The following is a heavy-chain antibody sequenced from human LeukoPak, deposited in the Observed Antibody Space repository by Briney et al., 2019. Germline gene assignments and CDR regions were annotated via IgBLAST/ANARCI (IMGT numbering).Heavy chain of an antibody. CDR1: GGTFSSYA. V-gene: IGHV1-69*13. Sequence: GASVKVSCKASGGTFSSYAISSVRQAPGQGLEWMGGIIPIFGTANYAQKFQGRVTITADESTSTAYMELSSLRSEDTAVYYGARDREYYFDYWGRGTLVSVSS. CDR2: IIPIFGTA. CDR3: ARDREYYFDY. J-gene: IGHJ4*02.